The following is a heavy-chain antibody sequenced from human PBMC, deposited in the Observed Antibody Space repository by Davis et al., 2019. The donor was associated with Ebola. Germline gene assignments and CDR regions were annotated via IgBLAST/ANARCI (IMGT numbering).Heavy chain of an antibody. Sequence: GESLKISCAASGFSFSIFAMTWVRQAPGKGLEWVSAISGSGGSTYYADSVKGRFTISRDNSENTLYLHMNSLTAEDTAIYYCAKGNYDSSGFWGYWFDPWGQGQLVTVSS. CDR3: AKGNYDSSGFWGYWFDP. CDR1: GFSFSIFA. CDR2: ISGSGGST. J-gene: IGHJ5*02. V-gene: IGHV3-23*01. D-gene: IGHD3-22*01.